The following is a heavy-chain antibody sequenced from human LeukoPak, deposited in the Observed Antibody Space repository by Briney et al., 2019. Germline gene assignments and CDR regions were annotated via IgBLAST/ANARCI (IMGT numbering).Heavy chain of an antibody. CDR2: IYTSGST. CDR3: ARGVGAQLDY. Sequence: GSLRLSCADSGFTFSNAWMSWLRQPAGKGLEWIGSIYTSGSTNYNPSLKSRVTMSVDTSKNQFSLKLSSVTAADTAVYYCARGVGAQLDYWGQGTVVTVSS. V-gene: IGHV4-4*07. J-gene: IGHJ4*02. D-gene: IGHD1-26*01. CDR1: GFTFSNAW.